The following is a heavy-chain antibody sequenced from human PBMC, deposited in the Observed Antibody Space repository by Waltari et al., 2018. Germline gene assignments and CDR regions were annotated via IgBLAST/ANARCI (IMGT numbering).Heavy chain of an antibody. CDR3: ARDLVLGSGSNDY. V-gene: IGHV3-74*01. CDR1: GFTFSSHW. Sequence: EVQLVESGGGLVQPGGSLRLSCAASGFTFSSHWMHWVLQAPGKGLVGVSRITTDGSGANDADSVKGRFTISRGNAKNTLYLQMNSLRVEDTAVYFCARDLVLGSGSNDYWGLGTLVTVSS. CDR2: ITTDGSGA. J-gene: IGHJ4*02. D-gene: IGHD3-10*01.